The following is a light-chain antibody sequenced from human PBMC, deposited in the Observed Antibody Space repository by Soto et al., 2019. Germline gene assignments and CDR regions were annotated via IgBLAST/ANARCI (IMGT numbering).Light chain of an antibody. J-gene: IGKJ4*01. CDR2: AAS. V-gene: IGKV1-8*01. Sequence: IQMTQSPSSLSASVGDRVTITCQASQDISNYLNWYQQKPGKAPKLLIYAASTLQSGVPSRFSGSGSGTDFTLTISCLQSEDFATYYCQQYYSYPLTFGGGTKVDIK. CDR1: QDISNY. CDR3: QQYYSYPLT.